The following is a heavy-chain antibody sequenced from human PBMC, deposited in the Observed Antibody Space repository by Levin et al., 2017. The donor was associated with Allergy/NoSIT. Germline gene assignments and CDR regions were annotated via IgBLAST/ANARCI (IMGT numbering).Heavy chain of an antibody. CDR2: IIPIFGTA. CDR3: ASSHRSYYYDSSGYYRFDY. J-gene: IGHJ4*02. D-gene: IGHD3-22*01. V-gene: IGHV1-69*13. CDR1: GGTFSSYA. Sequence: ASVKVSCKASGGTFSSYAISWVRQAPGQGLEWMGGIIPIFGTANYAQKFQGRVTITADESTSTAYMELSSLRSEDTAVYYCASSHRSYYYDSSGYYRFDYWGQGTLVTVSS.